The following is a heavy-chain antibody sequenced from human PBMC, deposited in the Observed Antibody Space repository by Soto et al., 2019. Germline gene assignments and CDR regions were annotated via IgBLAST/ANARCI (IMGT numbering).Heavy chain of an antibody. V-gene: IGHV4-39*01. J-gene: IGHJ6*02. CDR1: GGSISGSIHF. D-gene: IGHD3-16*01. CDR2: IYYSGTT. Sequence: QLQLQESGPGLVKPSETLSLTCTVSGGSISGSIHFWGWIRQPPEKGLECIGSIYYSGTTYYNPYLKSLVTRSVDTSKNQFSLKLSSVTAADTAVYYCARHPPSTFDPXLGYYGMDVWGQGTTVTVSS. CDR3: ARHPPSTFDPXLGYYGMDV.